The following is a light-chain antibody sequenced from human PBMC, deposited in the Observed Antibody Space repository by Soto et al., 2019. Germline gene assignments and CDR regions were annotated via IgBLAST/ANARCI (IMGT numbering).Light chain of an antibody. J-gene: IGKJ3*01. CDR2: AAS. V-gene: IGKV3-20*01. Sequence: DIVLTQSPGTLSLSPGDRATLSCRTRRFVSNYYVAWYQQRPGQAPRLLIYAASSRATDIPDRFSGGGSGTDFTLTISRLEPEDFAIYYCQHYADSLPVFTFGPGTKVEI. CDR1: RFVSNYY. CDR3: QHYADSLPVFT.